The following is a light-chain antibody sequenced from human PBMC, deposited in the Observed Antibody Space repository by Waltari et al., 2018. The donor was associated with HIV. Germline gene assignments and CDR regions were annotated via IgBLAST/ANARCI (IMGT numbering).Light chain of an antibody. J-gene: IGKJ5*01. V-gene: IGKV1-9*01. CDR2: AAS. Sequence: DIQLTQSPSFLSASVGDRVTITCRASQAINTYLAWYQQKPGKAPKLLIYAASTLQSGVPSRFTGSGSGAEFTLTVSSLQPEDFATYYCQQVNSYPNTFGQGTRLEIK. CDR3: QQVNSYPNT. CDR1: QAINTY.